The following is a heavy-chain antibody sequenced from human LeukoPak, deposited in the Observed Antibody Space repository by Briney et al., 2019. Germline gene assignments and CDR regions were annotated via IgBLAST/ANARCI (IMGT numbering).Heavy chain of an antibody. D-gene: IGHD2-21*02. CDR1: GGSISTYY. J-gene: IGHJ4*02. Sequence: SETLSLTXTVSGGSISTYYWSWIRQPPGKGLEWIGYIYYSGNTNYNPSLRSRVIISLNTSKNQFSLKLSSVTAADTAVSYCTRTDSATAIDHWGQGTLVTVSS. CDR2: IYYSGNT. CDR3: TRTDSATAIDH. V-gene: IGHV4-59*01.